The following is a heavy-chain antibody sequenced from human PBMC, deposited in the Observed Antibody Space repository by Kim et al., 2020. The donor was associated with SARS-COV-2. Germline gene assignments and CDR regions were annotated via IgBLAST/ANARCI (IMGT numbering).Heavy chain of an antibody. D-gene: IGHD6-13*01. CDR2: IYPGDSDT. V-gene: IGHV5-51*01. CDR3: ARQQQLVGAPDWFDP. CDR1: GFSFTSYW. J-gene: IGHJ5*02. Sequence: GESLKISCKGSGFSFTSYWIGWVRQMPGKGLEWMGIIYPGDSDTRYSPSFQGQVTISADKSISTAYLQWSSLKASDTAMYYCARQQQLVGAPDWFDPWGQGTLVTVSS.